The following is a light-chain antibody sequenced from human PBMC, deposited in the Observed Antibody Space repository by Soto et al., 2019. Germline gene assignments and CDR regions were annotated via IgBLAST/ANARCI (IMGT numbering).Light chain of an antibody. Sequence: EIVLTQSPGTLSLSPGERVTLSCRASQSVSSSSFAWFRQKPGQPPRLLIYATSSRATGIPDRFSGSGSGTDFTLTISRLEPEDFAVYYCQQYGSSPYTFGQGTRLEIK. CDR2: ATS. CDR3: QQYGSSPYT. V-gene: IGKV3-20*01. J-gene: IGKJ2*01. CDR1: QSVSSSS.